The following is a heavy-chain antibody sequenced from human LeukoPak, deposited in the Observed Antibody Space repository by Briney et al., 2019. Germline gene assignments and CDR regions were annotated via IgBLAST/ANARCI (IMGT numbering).Heavy chain of an antibody. CDR2: ISDSGGRT. CDR1: GITLSNYG. CDR3: AKRGVVIRVILVGFHKEAYYFDS. D-gene: IGHD3-22*01. Sequence: GGSLRLSCAASGITLSNYGMSWVRQAPGKGLERVAGISDSGGRTNYADSVKGRFTISRDNPKNTLILQMNSLRPEDTAVYFCAKRGVVIRVILVGFHKEAYYFDSWGQGALVTVSS. V-gene: IGHV3-23*01. J-gene: IGHJ4*02.